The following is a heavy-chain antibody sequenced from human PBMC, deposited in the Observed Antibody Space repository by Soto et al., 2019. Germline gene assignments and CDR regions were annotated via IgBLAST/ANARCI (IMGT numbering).Heavy chain of an antibody. Sequence: QVQLQESGPGLVRPSETLSLPCTVSSDSISSYYWIWFRQSPGKGLEWIGYTDYSGNTNYNPSLKSRVTISGDTSKNQFSLRLSSVTAADTAVYYCARAVGDPLYYLDYWGQGTLVTVSS. CDR1: SDSISSYY. V-gene: IGHV4-59*08. D-gene: IGHD6-19*01. CDR3: ARAVGDPLYYLDY. CDR2: TDYSGNT. J-gene: IGHJ4*02.